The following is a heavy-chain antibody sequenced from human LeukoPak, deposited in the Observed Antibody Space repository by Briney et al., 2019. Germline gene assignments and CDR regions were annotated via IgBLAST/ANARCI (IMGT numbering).Heavy chain of an antibody. CDR3: ARRGIRGVITFDY. J-gene: IGHJ4*02. CDR2: IYWKGGST. Sequence: PGGSLRLSCAASGFTFDDYGMSWVRQAPGKGLEWVSGIYWKGGSTVYADSVKGRFTISRDNAKNPLYLQMNSLGAEDTALYYCARRGIRGVITFDYWGQGTLVTVSS. V-gene: IGHV3-20*04. D-gene: IGHD3-10*01. CDR1: GFTFDDYG.